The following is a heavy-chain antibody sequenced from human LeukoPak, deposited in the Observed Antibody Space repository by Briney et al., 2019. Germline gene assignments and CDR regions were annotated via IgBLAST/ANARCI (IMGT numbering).Heavy chain of an antibody. CDR2: VSGSGDIT. J-gene: IGHJ4*02. CDR3: AKTNTYVNFDY. CDR1: GFTFSNSA. Sequence: GGSLRFSCTASGFTFSNSAMSWVRQAPGKGLEWVSIVSGSGDITYYADSVKGRFTISRDNSKNTLYLQMNSLRAEDTAVYYCAKTNTYVNFDYWGQGTLVTVSS. V-gene: IGHV3-23*01. D-gene: IGHD5-18*01.